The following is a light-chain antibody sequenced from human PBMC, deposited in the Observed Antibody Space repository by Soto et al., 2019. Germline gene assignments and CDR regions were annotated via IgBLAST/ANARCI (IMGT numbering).Light chain of an antibody. CDR3: QQYGSSPVT. CDR1: QSVSSSY. J-gene: IGKJ5*01. V-gene: IGKV3-20*01. CDR2: RAS. Sequence: EIVLTQPPGTLSLSPGERATLSCRASQSVSSSYLAWYQQKPGQAPRLLIYRASSRATGFPDTFSGSGSGTDFTLTISRLEPEDLAVYYCQQYGSSPVTFGQGTRLEI.